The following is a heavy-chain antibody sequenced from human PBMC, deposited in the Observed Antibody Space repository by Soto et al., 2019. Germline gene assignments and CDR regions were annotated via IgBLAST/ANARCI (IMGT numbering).Heavy chain of an antibody. CDR2: IYWDDDK. CDR3: VHPSRSLRSLLTYSNLGPSSDFDY. J-gene: IGHJ4*02. CDR1: GFSLSTSGVG. Sequence: QITLKESGPTLVKPTQTLTLTCTFSGFSLSTSGVGVGWIRQPPGKALEWLALIYWDDDKRYSPFLKSRLTLTRETSKNHVVLTLTHMHPVDTATYYCVHPSRSLRSLLTYSNLGPSSDFDYWGQGTLVTVSS. D-gene: IGHD2-15*01. V-gene: IGHV2-5*02.